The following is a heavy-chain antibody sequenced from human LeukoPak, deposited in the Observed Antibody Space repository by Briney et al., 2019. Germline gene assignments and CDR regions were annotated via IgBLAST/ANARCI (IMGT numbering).Heavy chain of an antibody. CDR2: ISYDGSNK. D-gene: IGHD6-6*01. CDR3: ASGYSSSLFAPADY. Sequence: PGGSLRLSCAASGFTFSSYAMHWVRQAPGKGLEWMAVISYDGSNKYYADSVKGRFIISRDNSKNTLYLQMNSLRAEDTAVYYCASGYSSSLFAPADYWGQGTLVTVSS. J-gene: IGHJ4*02. V-gene: IGHV3-30-3*01. CDR1: GFTFSSYA.